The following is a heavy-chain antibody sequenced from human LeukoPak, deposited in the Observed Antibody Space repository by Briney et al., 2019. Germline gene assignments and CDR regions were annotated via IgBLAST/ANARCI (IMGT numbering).Heavy chain of an antibody. CDR1: GFTVSSNY. D-gene: IGHD5-18*01. J-gene: IGHJ4*02. CDR3: ARDGAYSFGSTDF. V-gene: IGHV3-53*01. CDR2: IYSGGST. Sequence: GGSLRLSCAASGFTVSSNYMSWVRQAPGKGLEWVSVIYSGGSTYYADSVKGRFTISRDNSKNTLYLQMNSLRAEDTAVYYCARDGAYSFGSTDFWGQGTLVTVSS.